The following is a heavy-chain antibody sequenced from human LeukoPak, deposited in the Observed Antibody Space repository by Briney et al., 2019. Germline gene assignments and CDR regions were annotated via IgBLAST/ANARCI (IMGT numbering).Heavy chain of an antibody. Sequence: GESLKISCKGSGYSFTCYWIGWVRQMPGKGLEWMGIIYPGDSDTRYSPSFQGQVTISADKSISTAYLQWSSLKASDTAMYYCARLSYYYDSSGYQYHFDYWGQGTLVTVSS. V-gene: IGHV5-51*01. CDR3: ARLSYYYDSSGYQYHFDY. J-gene: IGHJ4*02. CDR1: GYSFTCYW. CDR2: IYPGDSDT. D-gene: IGHD3-22*01.